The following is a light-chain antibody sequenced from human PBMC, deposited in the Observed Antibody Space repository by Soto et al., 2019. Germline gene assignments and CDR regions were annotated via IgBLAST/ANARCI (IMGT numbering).Light chain of an antibody. Sequence: EIVLTQSPATLSLSPGEGATLSCRASQSVGRYLAWYQQKPGQAPRLLIYDASKRATGIAARFSGSGSGTDFTRTIRSLEPEDFAVYYCQQRSDWPCTFGGGTKVQIK. CDR1: QSVGRY. CDR3: QQRSDWPCT. V-gene: IGKV3-11*01. J-gene: IGKJ4*01. CDR2: DAS.